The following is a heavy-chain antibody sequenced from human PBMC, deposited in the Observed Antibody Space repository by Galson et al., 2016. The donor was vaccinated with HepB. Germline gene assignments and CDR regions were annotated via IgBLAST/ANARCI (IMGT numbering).Heavy chain of an antibody. J-gene: IGHJ4*02. CDR1: GYSFTSYW. D-gene: IGHD3-22*01. V-gene: IGHV5-51*01. CDR2: IYPGDSKT. Sequence: QSGAEVKKLGESLKISCKGSGYSFTSYWIAWVRQMPGKGLEWMGIIYPGDSKTRYSPSFQGQVTISADKSTSTAYLQWSSLKASDTAMYYCARHLNYHDSTGYYYGDYWGQGTLVTVSS. CDR3: ARHLNYHDSTGYYYGDY.